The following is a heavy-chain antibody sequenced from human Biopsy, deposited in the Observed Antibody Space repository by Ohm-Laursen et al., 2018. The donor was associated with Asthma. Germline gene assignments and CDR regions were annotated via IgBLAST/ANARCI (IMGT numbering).Heavy chain of an antibody. J-gene: IGHJ3*01. D-gene: IGHD3-9*01. CDR1: GYNFISFA. CDR3: ARTYYDFLTGQVKDVFGV. V-gene: IGHV1-3*04. Sequence: EASVKVSCKASGYNFISFAIHWVRQAPGQRLERMGWVNTGNGDTKYSQKFQGRVTITRDTSASTAYMELRSLRSEDTATYYCARTYYDFLTGQVKDVFGVWGQGTMVTVSS. CDR2: VNTGNGDT.